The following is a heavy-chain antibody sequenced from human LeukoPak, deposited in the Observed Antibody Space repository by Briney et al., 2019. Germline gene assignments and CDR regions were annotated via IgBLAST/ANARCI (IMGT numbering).Heavy chain of an antibody. CDR3: ARDPTTVTKGLDI. J-gene: IGHJ3*02. CDR2: ISYIGST. D-gene: IGHD4-17*01. Sequence: SETLSLTCTVSGGTLSSHYWSWIRQPPGKGLECIGYISYIGSTNYNPSLKSRVTISVDTSKNQFSLKLSSVTAADAAVYFCARDPTTVTKGLDIWGQGTMVTVSS. CDR1: GGTLSSHY. V-gene: IGHV4-59*11.